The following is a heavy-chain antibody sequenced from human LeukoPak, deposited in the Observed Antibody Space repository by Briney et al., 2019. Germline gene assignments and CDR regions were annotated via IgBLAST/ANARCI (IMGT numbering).Heavy chain of an antibody. CDR1: GYSFTSYW. CDR2: IYPGDSNT. V-gene: IGHV5-51*01. J-gene: IGHJ6*03. CDR3: AGHQDYYYMDV. Sequence: GESLKTSCKGSGYSFTSYWIGWVRQMPGKGLEWMGIIYPGDSNTRYRPSFQGQVTFSADKSISTAYLQWSSLKASDTAIYYCAGHQDYYYMDVWGKGTTVTVSS.